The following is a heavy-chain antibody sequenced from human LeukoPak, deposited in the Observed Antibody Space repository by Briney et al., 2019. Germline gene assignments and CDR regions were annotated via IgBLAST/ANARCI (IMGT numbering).Heavy chain of an antibody. J-gene: IGHJ6*03. V-gene: IGHV3-23*01. CDR2: ISGSGGDT. CDR3: ARITVIRVAAMDV. Sequence: GRSLRLSCAASGFTFSNYAMSWVRQAPGKGLEWVSAISGSGGDTFYTDSVKGRFTISRDNSKNTLYLQMNSLSSEDTAVYYCARITVIRVAAMDVWGKGTTVTISS. CDR1: GFTFSNYA. D-gene: IGHD3-10*01.